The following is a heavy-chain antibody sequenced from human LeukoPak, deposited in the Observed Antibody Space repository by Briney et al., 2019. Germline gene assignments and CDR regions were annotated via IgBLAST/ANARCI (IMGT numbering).Heavy chain of an antibody. CDR2: IDPNNGGT. J-gene: IGHJ5*02. CDR1: GYTFTGFY. D-gene: IGHD2-2*01. CDR3: ARDLYCSSTSCYNWFDP. V-gene: IGHV1-2*02. Sequence: GASVKVSCKASGYTFTGFYIYWVRQAPGQGLEWMGWIDPNNGGTSFAPKFQGRVTMTRDTSISTAYMELSRLRSDDTAVYYCARDLYCSSTSCYNWFDPWGQGTLVTVSS.